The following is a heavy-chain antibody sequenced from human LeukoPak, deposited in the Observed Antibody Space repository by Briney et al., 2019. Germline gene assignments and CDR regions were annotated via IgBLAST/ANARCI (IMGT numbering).Heavy chain of an antibody. Sequence: PSETLSLTCAVSGYSISSGYYWGWIRQPPGKGLEWIGSIYHSGSTYYNPSLKSRVTISVDTSKNQFSLKLSSVTAADTAVYYCARGETYYYGSGSHPLDYWGQGTLVTVSS. CDR1: GYSISSGYY. CDR3: ARGETYYYGSGSHPLDY. CDR2: IYHSGST. J-gene: IGHJ4*02. V-gene: IGHV4-38-2*01. D-gene: IGHD3-10*01.